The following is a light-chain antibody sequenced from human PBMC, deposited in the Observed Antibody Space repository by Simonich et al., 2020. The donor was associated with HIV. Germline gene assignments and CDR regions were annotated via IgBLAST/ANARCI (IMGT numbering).Light chain of an antibody. J-gene: IGLJ7*01. CDR2: RSN. CDR1: SSNIGINY. V-gene: IGLV1-47*01. Sequence: QSVLTQPPSASGPPGQRVTISCSGSSSNIGINYVYWYQQLPGTAPKLLIYRSNQRPPGIPDRFSGSKSGPAASLASSGLRSEDEADYYCQSYDSSVSGSVFGGGTQLTVL. CDR3: QSYDSSVSGSV.